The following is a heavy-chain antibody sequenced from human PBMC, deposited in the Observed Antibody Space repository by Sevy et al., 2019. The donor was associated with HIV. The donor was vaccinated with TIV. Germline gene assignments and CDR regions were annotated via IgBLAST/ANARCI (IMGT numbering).Heavy chain of an antibody. J-gene: IGHJ3*02. D-gene: IGHD6-19*01. CDR2: IKSITDGGAA. V-gene: IGHV3-15*07. Sequence: GGSLRLSCTASGFDFANAWMNWVRQAPGKGLEWVGHIKSITDGGAADYAAPVKGRFTISRHDSKNTLYLHMNSLRAEDTALYYCAKVGSTAWNSYAFDIWGQGTMVTVSS. CDR3: AKVGSTAWNSYAFDI. CDR1: GFDFANAW.